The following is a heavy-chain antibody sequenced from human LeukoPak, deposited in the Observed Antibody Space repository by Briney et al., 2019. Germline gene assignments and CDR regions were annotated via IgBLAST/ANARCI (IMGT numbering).Heavy chain of an antibody. J-gene: IGHJ4*02. CDR1: GFTVSSNY. Sequence: GGSLRLSCAASGFTVSSNYVSWVRQAPGKGLEWVSLIYSGGTTYYADSVKGRFTISRHNSENTLYLQMNSLRPEDTAVYYCAGQIAADGTRAFDYWGQGTLVTVSS. CDR3: AGQIAADGTRAFDY. V-gene: IGHV3-53*04. CDR2: IYSGGTT. D-gene: IGHD6-13*01.